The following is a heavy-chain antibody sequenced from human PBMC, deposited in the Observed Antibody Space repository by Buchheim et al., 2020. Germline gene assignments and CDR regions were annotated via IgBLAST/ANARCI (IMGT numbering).Heavy chain of an antibody. Sequence: QLQLQESGPGLVKPSETLSLTCSVSGGSISRTIYYWGWIRQPPGKGLEWIGSIYHDGSSYYNPSLKSRVTLSADTSKNQFSLKLSSVTAADTAVYYCARDYDSSGYYPLYYFDYWGQGTL. V-gene: IGHV4-39*01. D-gene: IGHD3-22*01. CDR1: GGSISRTIYY. CDR3: ARDYDSSGYYPLYYFDY. J-gene: IGHJ4*02. CDR2: IYHDGSS.